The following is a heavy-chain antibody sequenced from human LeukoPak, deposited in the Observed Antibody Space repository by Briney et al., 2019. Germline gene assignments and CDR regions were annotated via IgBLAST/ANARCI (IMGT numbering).Heavy chain of an antibody. CDR3: ASGIAAAGPYYYYYYMDV. Sequence: ASVKVSCKASGGTFSSYAISWVRQAPGQGLEWMGGIIPIFGTANYAQKFQGRVTITADESTSTAYMELSSLRSEDTAVYYCASGIAAAGPYYYYYYMDVWGKGTTVTVSS. J-gene: IGHJ6*03. V-gene: IGHV1-69*13. D-gene: IGHD6-13*01. CDR1: GGTFSSYA. CDR2: IIPIFGTA.